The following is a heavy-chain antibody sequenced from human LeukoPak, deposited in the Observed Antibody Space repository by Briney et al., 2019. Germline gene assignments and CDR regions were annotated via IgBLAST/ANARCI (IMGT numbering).Heavy chain of an antibody. Sequence: GGSLRLSCAASGFNFNNFAMSWVRQAPGKGLEWLSAMTGPADTTYYAESVKGRFTISRDYSKGMVFLQMNSLRVEDTAIYYCAKGAEIDHWGQGTLVTVSS. CDR3: AKGAEIDH. V-gene: IGHV3-23*01. J-gene: IGHJ4*02. CDR1: GFNFNNFA. CDR2: MTGPADTT.